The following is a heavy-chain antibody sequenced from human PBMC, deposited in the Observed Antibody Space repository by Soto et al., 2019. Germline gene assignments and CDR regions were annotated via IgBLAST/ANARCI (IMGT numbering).Heavy chain of an antibody. CDR3: ARDDGLSSTNVKAFDI. CDR2: ISTTSTYT. J-gene: IGHJ3*02. D-gene: IGHD2-2*01. V-gene: IGHV3-21*01. Sequence: ELQLVESGGSLVEPGESLRLSCAASGFTFSRYYMNWVRQAPGKGLEWVSSISTTSTYTHYADSLKGRFTISRDNAKKLLYLQMDSLRAEDTAVYYCARDDGLSSTNVKAFDIWGQGTKVTVSS. CDR1: GFTFSRYY.